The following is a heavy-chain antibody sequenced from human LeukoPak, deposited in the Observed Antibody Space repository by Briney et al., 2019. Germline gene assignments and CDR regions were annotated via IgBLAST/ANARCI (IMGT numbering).Heavy chain of an antibody. Sequence: PGGSLRLSCAASGFTFSSYSMNWVRQAPGKGLEWVSSISSSSSYIYYADSVKGRFTISRDNAKNSLYLQMNSLRAEDTAVYYCARRYNYGSGSYYSLFAFDIWGQGTMVTVSS. D-gene: IGHD3-10*01. CDR1: GFTFSSYS. CDR2: ISSSSSYI. CDR3: ARRYNYGSGSYYSLFAFDI. J-gene: IGHJ3*02. V-gene: IGHV3-21*01.